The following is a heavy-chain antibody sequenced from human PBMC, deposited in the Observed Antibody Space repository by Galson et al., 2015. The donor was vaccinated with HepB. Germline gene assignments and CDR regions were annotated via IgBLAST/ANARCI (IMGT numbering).Heavy chain of an antibody. CDR1: GFTFSDYY. CDR3: ARVADSDYGDHAHFDY. J-gene: IGHJ4*02. Sequence: SLRLSCAASGFTFSDYYMSWIRQAPGKGLEWLSYISPTGTYTNYADSVKGRFTISRDSAKNSLYLQMNSLRAEDTAVYFCARVADSDYGDHAHFDYWGQGILVTVSS. CDR2: ISPTGTYT. D-gene: IGHD4-17*01. V-gene: IGHV3-11*06.